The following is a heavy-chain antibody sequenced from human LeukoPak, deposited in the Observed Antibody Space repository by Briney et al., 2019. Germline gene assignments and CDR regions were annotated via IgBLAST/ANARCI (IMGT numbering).Heavy chain of an antibody. CDR1: GYTFTGYY. J-gene: IGHJ4*02. CDR2: INPNSGGT. CDR3: ARVLSNWNYHDY. Sequence: ASVKVSCKASGYTFTGYYMHWVRQAPGQGLEWMGWINPNSGGTNYAQKFQGRVTMTRDTSISTAYMELSRLRSDDTAVYYCARVLSNWNYHDYWGRGTLVTVSS. D-gene: IGHD1-1*01. V-gene: IGHV1-2*02.